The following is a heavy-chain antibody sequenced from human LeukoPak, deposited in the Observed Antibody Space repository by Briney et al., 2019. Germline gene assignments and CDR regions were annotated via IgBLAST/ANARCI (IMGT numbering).Heavy chain of an antibody. CDR3: ARDGVVAATDDAFDI. V-gene: IGHV4-59*01. D-gene: IGHD2-15*01. CDR1: GGSISSYY. J-gene: IGHJ3*02. Sequence: SETLSLTCTVSGGSISSYYWSWIRQPPGKGLEWIGYIYYSGSTNYTPSLKSRVTISVDTSKNQFSLKLSSVTAADTAVYYCARDGVVAATDDAFDIWGQGTMVTVSS. CDR2: IYYSGST.